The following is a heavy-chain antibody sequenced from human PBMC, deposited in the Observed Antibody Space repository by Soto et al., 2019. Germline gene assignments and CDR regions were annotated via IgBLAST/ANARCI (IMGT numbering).Heavy chain of an antibody. V-gene: IGHV1-69*01. CDR3: ARGLCWGGGCNSDFDY. CDR2: IIPIFGTT. CDR1: GGTFSNYP. D-gene: IGHD3-10*02. Sequence: VQLVQSGAEVQKPGSSVKVSCKASGGTFSNYPFIWVRQAPGQGLDWMGGIIPIFGTTDYGQRFQGRVTIGAVESTNTAYMELSSLRSDDTAVYYWARGLCWGGGCNSDFDYWGQGTLVTVSS. J-gene: IGHJ4*02.